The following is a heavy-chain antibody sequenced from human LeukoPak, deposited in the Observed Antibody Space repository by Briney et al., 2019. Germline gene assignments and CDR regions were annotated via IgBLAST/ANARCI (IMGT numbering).Heavy chain of an antibody. V-gene: IGHV4-39*01. J-gene: IGHJ4*02. CDR1: GGSISSSNYY. CDR3: SHDSTGYRDY. D-gene: IGHD3-22*01. Sequence: PSETQSLTCTVSGGSISSSNYYWGWIRQPPGKGLEWIGSIYYSGSTYYNPSLKSRVTISVDTSKNQFSLKLSSVTAADTAVYYCSHDSTGYRDYWGQGTLVTVSS. CDR2: IYYSGST.